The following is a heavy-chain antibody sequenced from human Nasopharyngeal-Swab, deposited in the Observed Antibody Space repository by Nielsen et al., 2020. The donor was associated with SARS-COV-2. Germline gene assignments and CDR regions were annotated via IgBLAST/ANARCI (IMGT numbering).Heavy chain of an antibody. J-gene: IGHJ4*02. CDR2: ISGGGSGT. Sequence: WIRQPPGKGLEWVSAISGGGSGTYYADSVKGRFTISRDNSKDTLYLQMHSLRAEDTAIYYCAKDAYDSSGYYYNQIEYWGQGSLVTVSS. V-gene: IGHV3-23*01. D-gene: IGHD3-22*01. CDR3: AKDAYDSSGYYYNQIEY.